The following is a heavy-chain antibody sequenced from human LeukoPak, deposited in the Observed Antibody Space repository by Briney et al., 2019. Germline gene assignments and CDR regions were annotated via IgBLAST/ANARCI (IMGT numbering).Heavy chain of an antibody. CDR1: GFTFSSYA. V-gene: IGHV3-23*01. J-gene: IGHJ4*02. CDR3: AKSPAVQLERRL. CDR2: ISGSGGST. Sequence: GGSLRLSCAASGFTFSSYAMSWVRQAPGKGLEWVSAISGSGGSTYYADSVKGRFTISGDNSKNTLYLQMNSLRAEDTAVYYCAKSPAVQLERRLWGQGTLVTVSS. D-gene: IGHD1-1*01.